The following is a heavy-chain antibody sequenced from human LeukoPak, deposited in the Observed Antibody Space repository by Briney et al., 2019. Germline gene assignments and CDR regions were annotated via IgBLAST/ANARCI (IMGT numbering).Heavy chain of an antibody. J-gene: IGHJ4*02. V-gene: IGHV4-61*01. CDR2: IYYSGST. D-gene: IGHD3-10*01. Sequence: SETLSLTCTVSGGSVRSGSYYWSWIRQPAGKGLEWIGYIYYSGSTNYNPSLRSRVTISVDTSKNQFSLKLSSVTAADTAVYYCARGCYGSGSFFDYWGQGTLVTVSS. CDR3: ARGCYGSGSFFDY. CDR1: GGSVRSGSYY.